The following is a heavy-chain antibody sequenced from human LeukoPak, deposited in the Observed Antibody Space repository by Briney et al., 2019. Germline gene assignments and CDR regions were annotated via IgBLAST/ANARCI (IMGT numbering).Heavy chain of an antibody. D-gene: IGHD6-13*01. J-gene: IGHJ4*02. CDR2: ISYDGSNK. V-gene: IGHV3-30-3*01. CDR3: AKAGGIAAAGVY. CDR1: GFTFSSYA. Sequence: GGSLRLSCAASGFTFSSYAMHWVRQAPGKGLEWVAVISYDGSNKYYADSVKGRFTISRDNSKNTLYLQMNSLRAEDTAVYYCAKAGGIAAAGVYWGQGTLVTVSS.